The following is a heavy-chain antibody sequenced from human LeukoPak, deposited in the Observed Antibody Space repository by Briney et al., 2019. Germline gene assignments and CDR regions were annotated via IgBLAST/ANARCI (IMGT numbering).Heavy chain of an antibody. J-gene: IGHJ4*02. CDR3: ARGERSPAALDD. V-gene: IGHV3-30*04. Sequence: PGGSLRLSCAASGFTFSSYAMHWVRQAPGKGLEWVAVISYDGSNKYYADSVKGRFTISRDNSKNTLYLQMNSLRAEDTAVYYCARGERSPAALDDWGQGTLVTVSS. CDR1: GFTFSSYA. D-gene: IGHD6-13*01. CDR2: ISYDGSNK.